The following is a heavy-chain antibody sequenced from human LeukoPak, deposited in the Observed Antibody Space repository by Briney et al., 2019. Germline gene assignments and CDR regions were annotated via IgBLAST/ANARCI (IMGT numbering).Heavy chain of an antibody. CDR2: IIPILGIT. Sequence: GASVKVSCKASGGTFTSYDINWVRQAPGQGLEWMGRIIPILGITDYAQKFQGRVTITADKSTSTAYMDLSSLRSEDTAVYYCARAGGSGDNNWFDSWGQGTLVTVSS. CDR1: GGTFTSYD. J-gene: IGHJ5*01. D-gene: IGHD1-1*01. CDR3: ARAGGSGDNNWFDS. V-gene: IGHV1-69*04.